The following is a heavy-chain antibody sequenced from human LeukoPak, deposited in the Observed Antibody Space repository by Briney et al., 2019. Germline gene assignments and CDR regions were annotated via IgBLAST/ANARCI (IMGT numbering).Heavy chain of an antibody. CDR3: ARENAVGDYFDY. CDR2: INTDGSST. Sequence: GGSLRLSCAASGFTFSSYWMHWVRQAPGKGLVWVSRINTDGSSTSYADSVKGRFTISRDNAKNTLYLQMNSLRAEDTAVYYRARENAVGDYFDYWGQGTLVTVSS. D-gene: IGHD3-16*01. V-gene: IGHV3-74*01. J-gene: IGHJ4*02. CDR1: GFTFSSYW.